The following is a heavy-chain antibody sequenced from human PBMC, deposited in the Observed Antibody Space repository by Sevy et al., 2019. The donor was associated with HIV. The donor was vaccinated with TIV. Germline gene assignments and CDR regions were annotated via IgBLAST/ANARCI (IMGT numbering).Heavy chain of an antibody. Sequence: GGSLRLSCAASGFTVSSNYMSWVRQAPGKGLEWVSVIYSGGSTYYADSVKGRFTISRDNSKNTLYLQMNRLRAEDTAVYYCARAQAGASRMITFGGVIGEFDYWGQGTLVTVSS. CDR1: GFTVSSNY. J-gene: IGHJ4*02. CDR3: ARAQAGASRMITFGGVIGEFDY. D-gene: IGHD3-16*02. CDR2: IYSGGST. V-gene: IGHV3-53*01.